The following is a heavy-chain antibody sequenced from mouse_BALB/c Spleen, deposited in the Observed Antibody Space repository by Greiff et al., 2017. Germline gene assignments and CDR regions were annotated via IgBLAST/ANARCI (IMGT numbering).Heavy chain of an antibody. Sequence: EVQGVESGGGLVKPGGSLKLSCAASGFTFSDYYMYWVRQTPEKRLEWVATISDGGSYTYYPDSVKGRFTISRDNAKNNLYLQMSSLKSEDTAMYYCARDSTVVTPWWYFDVWGAGTTVTVSS. CDR3: ARDSTVVTPWWYFDV. CDR1: GFTFSDYY. D-gene: IGHD1-1*01. V-gene: IGHV5-4*02. J-gene: IGHJ1*01. CDR2: ISDGGSYT.